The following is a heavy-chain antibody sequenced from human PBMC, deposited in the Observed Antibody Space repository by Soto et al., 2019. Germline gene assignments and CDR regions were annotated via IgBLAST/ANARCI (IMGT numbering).Heavy chain of an antibody. CDR1: GFSLNDYT. V-gene: IGHV3-21*01. CDR3: ARDCSGATCFPGMDV. CDR2: ISGSGYI. D-gene: IGHD2-15*01. J-gene: IGHJ6*02. Sequence: VGSLRISCAASGFSLNDYTLNWVRRAPGKGLEWVSSISGSGYISYADSLRGRVTISRDNAKKSLYLQIISLRAEDAAVYYCARDCSGATCFPGMDVWGLGTTVTVS.